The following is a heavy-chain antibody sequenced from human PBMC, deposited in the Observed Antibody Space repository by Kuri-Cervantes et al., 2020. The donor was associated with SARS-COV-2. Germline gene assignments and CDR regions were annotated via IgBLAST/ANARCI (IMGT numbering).Heavy chain of an antibody. D-gene: IGHD2-8*01. CDR1: GGPISSGDYY. J-gene: IGHJ3*02. Sequence: TLSLTCTVSGGPISSGDYYWSGIRQPPGKGLEGIGYIYYSGSTYYNPSLKSRVTISVDTSKNQFSQKLRSVTAADTAVYCCARGNGGRDAFDIWGQGTMVTVSS. V-gene: IGHV4-30-4*08. CDR3: ARGNGGRDAFDI. CDR2: IYYSGST.